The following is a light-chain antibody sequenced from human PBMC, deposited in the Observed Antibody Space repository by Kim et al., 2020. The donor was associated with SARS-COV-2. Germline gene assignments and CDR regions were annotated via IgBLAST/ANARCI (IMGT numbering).Light chain of an antibody. CDR3: QSCESSNQVV. J-gene: IGLJ2*01. CDR2: END. V-gene: IGLV6-57*02. Sequence: TATTSCTSGSGSNASQHEQWYQQRPDTGPATLIYENDYRHSAVPSRFCGSGDRACNTVSLTISGLQIEDEADYYCQSCESSNQVVFGGGTKLTVL. CDR1: SGSNASQH.